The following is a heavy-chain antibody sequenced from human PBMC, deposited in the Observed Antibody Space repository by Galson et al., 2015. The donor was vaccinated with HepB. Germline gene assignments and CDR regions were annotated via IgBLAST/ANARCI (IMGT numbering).Heavy chain of an antibody. Sequence: SLRLSCAASGFTFSYYAMSWVRQAPGKGLEWVSSISGNGGDTKYGDSVKGRFTIFRDEAKSTLYLQMNSLRAEDTAVYYCAKGDVWGPAAINYGLHVWGQGTTVTVSS. V-gene: IGHV3-23*01. CDR2: ISGNGGDT. CDR1: GFTFSYYA. CDR3: AKGDVWGPAAINYGLHV. J-gene: IGHJ6*02. D-gene: IGHD2-2*02.